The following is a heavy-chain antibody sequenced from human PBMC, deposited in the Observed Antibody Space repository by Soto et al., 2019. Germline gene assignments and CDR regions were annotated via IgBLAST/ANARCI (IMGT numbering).Heavy chain of an antibody. Sequence: SVKVSCEASGGTFSSYAISWVRQAPGQGLEWMGGIIPIFGTANYAQKFQGRVTTTADESTSTAYMELSSLRSEDTAVYYCARDLGSTYYYDSSGYYYVLDAFDIWGQGTMVTVSS. CDR2: IIPIFGTA. V-gene: IGHV1-69*13. D-gene: IGHD3-22*01. CDR3: ARDLGSTYYYDSSGYYYVLDAFDI. J-gene: IGHJ3*02. CDR1: GGTFSSYA.